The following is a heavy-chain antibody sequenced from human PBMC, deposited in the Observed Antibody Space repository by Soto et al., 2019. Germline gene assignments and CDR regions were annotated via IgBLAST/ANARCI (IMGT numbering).Heavy chain of an antibody. D-gene: IGHD3-10*01. V-gene: IGHV4-59*08. CDR3: ARLEWFGELLWYFDY. J-gene: IGHJ4*02. Sequence: PSETLSLTCTVSGGSISSYYWSWIRQPPGKGLEWIGYIYYSGSTNYNPSLKSRVTISVDTSKNQFSLKLSSVTAADTAVYYCARLEWFGELLWYFDYWGQGTLVTVSS. CDR1: GGSISSYY. CDR2: IYYSGST.